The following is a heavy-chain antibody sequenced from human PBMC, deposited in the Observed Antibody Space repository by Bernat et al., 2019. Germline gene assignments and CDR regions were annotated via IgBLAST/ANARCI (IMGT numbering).Heavy chain of an antibody. V-gene: IGHV4-39*01. Sequence: QLQLQESGPGLVKPSETLSLTCIVSGGSISSSSYYWGWIRQPPGKGLEWIGSIYYSGSTDYNPSLKSRVTISVDTSKNQFSLKLNSVAAADTAVYHCARHGLSIAAAAYPFDSWGQGTLVTVSS. CDR3: ARHGLSIAAAAYPFDS. J-gene: IGHJ4*02. D-gene: IGHD6-13*01. CDR1: GGSISSSSYY. CDR2: IYYSGST.